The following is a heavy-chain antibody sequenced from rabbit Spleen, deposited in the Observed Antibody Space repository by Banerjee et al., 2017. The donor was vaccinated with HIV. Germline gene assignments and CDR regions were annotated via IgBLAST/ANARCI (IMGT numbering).Heavy chain of an antibody. J-gene: IGHJ4*01. CDR2: INIVTGKS. CDR1: GFSLNDKDV. D-gene: IGHD1-1*01. CDR3: ARDLVTVIGWNFNL. V-gene: IGHV1S45*01. Sequence: QEQLVESGGGLVQPEGSLALTCTASGFSLNDKDVMCWVRQAPGKGLEWIACINIVTGKSVYASWAKGRIIMSRTSSTTVTLQMTSLTAADTATYFCARDLVTVIGWNFNLWGPGTLVT.